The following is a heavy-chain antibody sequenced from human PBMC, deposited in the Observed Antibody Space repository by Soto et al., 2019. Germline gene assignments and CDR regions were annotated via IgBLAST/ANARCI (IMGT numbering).Heavy chain of an antibody. D-gene: IGHD6-6*01. CDR2: TYYRSKWYN. Sequence: KQSQTLSLTCAISGDSVSSNSAAWNWIRQSPSRGLEWLGRTYYRSKWYNDYAVSVKSRITINPDTSKNQFSLRLNSVTPEDTAVYYCAREGYKFYSSSSAPPGNWFDPWGQGTLVTVSS. CDR3: AREGYKFYSSSSAPPGNWFDP. CDR1: GDSVSSNSAA. V-gene: IGHV6-1*01. J-gene: IGHJ5*02.